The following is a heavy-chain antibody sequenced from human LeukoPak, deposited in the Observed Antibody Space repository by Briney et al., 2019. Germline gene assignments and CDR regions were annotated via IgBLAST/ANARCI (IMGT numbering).Heavy chain of an antibody. D-gene: IGHD1-26*01. CDR1: GGSISSYY. J-gene: IGHJ4*02. CDR2: ISSSGTTI. V-gene: IGHV3-11*01. CDR3: ARRRDSGSLQHFDY. Sequence: LSLTCRVSGGSISSYYMSWIRQAPGKGLEWVSYISSSGTTIYYADSVKGRFTISRDNAKNSLYLQMNSLRAEDTAVYYCARRRDSGSLQHFDYWGQGTLVTVSS.